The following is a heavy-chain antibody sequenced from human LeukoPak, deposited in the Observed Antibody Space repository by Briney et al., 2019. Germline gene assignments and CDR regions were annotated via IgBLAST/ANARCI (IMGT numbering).Heavy chain of an antibody. CDR2: IWYDGSNK. Sequence: GGSLRLSCAASGFTFSSYGMHWVRQAPGKGPEWVAVIWYDGSNKYYADSVKGRFTISRDNSKNTLYLQMNSLRAEDTAVYYCAREGSTYGDYPYWGQGTLVTVSS. CDR1: GFTFSSYG. V-gene: IGHV3-33*01. CDR3: AREGSTYGDYPY. D-gene: IGHD4-17*01. J-gene: IGHJ4*02.